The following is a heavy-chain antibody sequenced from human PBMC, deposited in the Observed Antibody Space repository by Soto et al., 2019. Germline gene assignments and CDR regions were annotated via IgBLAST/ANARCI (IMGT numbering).Heavy chain of an antibody. V-gene: IGHV5-51*01. CDR3: ARYPTLTDYFFHGMDV. Sequence: GESLKISCKGSGYTFTNYWIVWVRQIPGKGLEWVGIIYPGDSDTRYSPSFQGQVTISADRSISTAYLQWSSLKASDTGMYYCARYPTLTDYFFHGMDVWCQGTTVTVSS. CDR1: GYTFTNYW. D-gene: IGHD4-17*01. J-gene: IGHJ6*02. CDR2: IYPGDSDT.